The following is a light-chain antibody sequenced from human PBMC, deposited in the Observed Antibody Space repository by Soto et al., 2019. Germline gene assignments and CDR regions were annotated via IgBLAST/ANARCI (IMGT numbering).Light chain of an antibody. V-gene: IGKV3-11*01. CDR2: DAS. J-gene: IGKJ4*01. Sequence: EIVLTQSPATLSLSPGERATLSCRASQSVSSYLAWYQQKPGQAPRLLIYDASNRATGIPARFSGSGSGTDFTLTISSLQPEDFATYYCQHSYSTPPLTFGGGTKVDIK. CDR3: QHSYSTPPLT. CDR1: QSVSSY.